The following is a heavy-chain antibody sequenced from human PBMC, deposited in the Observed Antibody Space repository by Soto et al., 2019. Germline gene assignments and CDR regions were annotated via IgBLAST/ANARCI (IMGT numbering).Heavy chain of an antibody. Sequence: GASVKVSCKASGYTFTSYGISWVRQAPGQGLEWMGWISAYNGNTNYAQKLQGRVTMTTDTSTSTAYMELRSLRSDDTAVYYCARGKVLRYFDWLLYGDWLDPWGQGTLVTFSS. CDR3: ARGKVLRYFDWLLYGDWLDP. D-gene: IGHD3-9*01. V-gene: IGHV1-18*01. CDR1: GYTFTSYG. CDR2: ISAYNGNT. J-gene: IGHJ5*02.